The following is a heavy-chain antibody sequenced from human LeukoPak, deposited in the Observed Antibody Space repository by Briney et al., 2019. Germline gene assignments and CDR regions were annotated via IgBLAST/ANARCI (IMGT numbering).Heavy chain of an antibody. Sequence: SETLSLTCTVSGGSITNYYWSWIRQPPGKGLEWIGYMYYSGSTNYSPSLKSRVTISVDTSKNQFSLKLDSVTAADTAVYYCARGGYCSSTSCPYYGMDVWGQGTTVTVSS. CDR3: ARGGYCSSTSCPYYGMDV. D-gene: IGHD2-2*01. CDR1: GGSITNYY. CDR2: MYYSGST. J-gene: IGHJ6*02. V-gene: IGHV4-59*01.